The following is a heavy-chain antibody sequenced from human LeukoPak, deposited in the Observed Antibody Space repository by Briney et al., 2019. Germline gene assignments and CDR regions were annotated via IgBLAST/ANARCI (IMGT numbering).Heavy chain of an antibody. V-gene: IGHV3-53*01. CDR1: GFTLSNYA. CDR2: IYSDGNT. Sequence: GGSLRLSCAASGFTLSNYAMTWVRQAPGKGLEWVSVIYSDGNTYYADSVKGRFTISRDNSKNTLYLQMNSLRAEDTAVYYCARDRRLLYFGELFHDAFDIWGQGTMVTVSS. D-gene: IGHD3-10*01. CDR3: ARDRRLLYFGELFHDAFDI. J-gene: IGHJ3*02.